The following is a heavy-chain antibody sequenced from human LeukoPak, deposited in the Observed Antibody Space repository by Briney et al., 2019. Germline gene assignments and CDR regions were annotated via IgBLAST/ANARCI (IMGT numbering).Heavy chain of an antibody. D-gene: IGHD3-10*01. J-gene: IGHJ4*02. V-gene: IGHV3-9*01. CDR2: ISWNSGSI. CDR1: GFTFEDYA. CDR3: AKDRRGSAETFDY. Sequence: PGGSLRLSCAASGFTFEDYAMHWVRQAPGKGLEWVSGISWNSGSIGYADSVKGRFTISRDNAKNSLYLQMNSLRAEDTALYYCAKDRRGSAETFDYWGQGTLVTVSS.